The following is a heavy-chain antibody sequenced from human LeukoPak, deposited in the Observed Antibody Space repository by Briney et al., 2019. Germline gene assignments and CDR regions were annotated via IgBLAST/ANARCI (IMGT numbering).Heavy chain of an antibody. Sequence: GGSLRLSCVASGFTFSSYWMSWVRQAPGKGLEWVSYISSSGSTIFYADSVKGRFTISRDNAKNSLYLQMNSLRAEDTAVYYCVRGSMVRGIIFFDYWGQGTLVTVSS. CDR1: GFTFSSYW. CDR2: ISSSGSTI. J-gene: IGHJ4*02. D-gene: IGHD3-10*01. V-gene: IGHV3-11*01. CDR3: VRGSMVRGIIFFDY.